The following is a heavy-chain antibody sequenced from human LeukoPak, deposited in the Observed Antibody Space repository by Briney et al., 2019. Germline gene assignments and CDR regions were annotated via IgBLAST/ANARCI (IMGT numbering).Heavy chain of an antibody. J-gene: IGHJ6*03. Sequence: ASVNVSHEISLSTLSESSIHGVRRPRGKGLEWMGGFDPEDVQTVYAQKFQGRVTLTDDTPPDTGYMALSSVGIEDTAVYNTATRNCRGGSCHSEFYYCLDIWGTGTTVTVSS. V-gene: IGHV1-24*01. CDR1: LSTLSESS. CDR2: FDPEDVQT. D-gene: IGHD2-15*01. CDR3: ATRNCRGGSCHSEFYYCLDI.